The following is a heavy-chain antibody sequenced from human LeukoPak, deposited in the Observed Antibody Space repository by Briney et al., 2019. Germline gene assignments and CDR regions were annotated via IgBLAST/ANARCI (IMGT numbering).Heavy chain of an antibody. CDR3: ARHVDRLRFLEWLSRPRRWFDP. CDR1: GYSISSGYY. D-gene: IGHD3-3*01. V-gene: IGHV4-38-2*01. J-gene: IGHJ5*02. CDR2: IYHSGST. Sequence: SETLSLTCAVSGYSISSGYYWGWIRQPPGKGLEWMRSIYHSGSTYYNPSLKSRVTISVDTSKNQFSLKLSSVTAADTAVYYCARHVDRLRFLEWLSRPRRWFDPWGQGTLVTVSS.